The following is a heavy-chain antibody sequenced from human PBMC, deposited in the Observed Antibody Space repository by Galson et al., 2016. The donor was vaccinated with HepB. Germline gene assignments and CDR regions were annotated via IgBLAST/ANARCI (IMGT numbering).Heavy chain of an antibody. CDR2: ITHKGDNHAT. J-gene: IGHJ6*02. Sequence: SLRLSCAASGFTFSDSDIHWVRQAPGKGLEGVGRITHKGDNHATTYAASVKGRFTISRDDSTNTASLQMNSLKTEDTAVYYCAAHRRDVAADGGNYYFSGMDVWGQGTTVTVSS. CDR1: GFTFSDSD. D-gene: IGHD5-24*01. V-gene: IGHV3-73*01. CDR3: AAHRRDVAADGGNYYFSGMDV.